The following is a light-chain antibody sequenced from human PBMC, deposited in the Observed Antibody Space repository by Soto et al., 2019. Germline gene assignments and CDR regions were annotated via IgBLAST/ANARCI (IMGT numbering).Light chain of an antibody. CDR3: QSYDSSPSGYV. J-gene: IGLJ1*01. Sequence: QSVLTQPPSVSGAPGQRVTISCTGSGSNIGAGYDVHWYQQLPGTAPKLLIFANIIRPSGVPDRFSGSKSGTSASLATTGLRAEDEADYYCQSYDSSPSGYVFGTGTKVTVL. CDR1: GSNIGAGYD. CDR2: ANI. V-gene: IGLV1-40*01.